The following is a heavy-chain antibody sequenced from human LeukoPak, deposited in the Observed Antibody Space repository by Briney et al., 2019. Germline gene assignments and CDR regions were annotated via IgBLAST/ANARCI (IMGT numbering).Heavy chain of an antibody. V-gene: IGHV3-23*01. CDR1: GFTFSSYA. Sequence: GGSLRLSCAASGFTFSSYAMSWVRQAPGKGLEWVSAISGSGGSTYYADSVKGRFTISRDNSKNTLYLQMNSLRAEDTAVYYCAKSVHYDILTGYYYFDYWGQGTLATVSS. CDR2: ISGSGGST. J-gene: IGHJ4*02. D-gene: IGHD3-9*01. CDR3: AKSVHYDILTGYYYFDY.